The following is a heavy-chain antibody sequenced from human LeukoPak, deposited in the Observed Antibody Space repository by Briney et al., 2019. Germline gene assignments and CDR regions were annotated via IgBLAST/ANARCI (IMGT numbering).Heavy chain of an antibody. CDR2: ISWNSGSI. J-gene: IGHJ4*02. CDR1: GFTFDDYA. D-gene: IGHD5-12*01. V-gene: IGHV3-9*01. Sequence: GGSLRLSCAASGFTFDDYAMHWVRQAPGKGLEWVSGISWNSGSIGYADSVKGRFTISRDNAKNSLYLQMNSLRAGDTALYYCASEGYAWGQGTLVTVSS. CDR3: ASEGYA.